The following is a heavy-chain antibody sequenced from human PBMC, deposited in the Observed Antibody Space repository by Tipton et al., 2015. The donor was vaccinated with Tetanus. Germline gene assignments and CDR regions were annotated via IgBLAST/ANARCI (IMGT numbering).Heavy chain of an antibody. J-gene: IGHJ4*02. Sequence: SLRLSCAASGFTFSTYWMTWVRQAPGEGLAWVANINQDGSGKYYVDSLKGRFTISRDNTKNTVYLQMNSLRVEDTAVYYCLDYDGAESHGVYWGQGIQVTVSS. CDR3: LDYDGAESHGVY. D-gene: IGHD3-10*01. V-gene: IGHV3-7*03. CDR2: INQDGSGK. CDR1: GFTFSTYW.